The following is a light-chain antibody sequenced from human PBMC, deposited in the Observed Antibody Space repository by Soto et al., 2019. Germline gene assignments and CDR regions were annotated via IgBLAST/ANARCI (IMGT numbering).Light chain of an antibody. Sequence: SYVLTQPPSVSVAPGKTARITCGGNNIGSKSVDWYQQKPGQAPVLVIYYDSDRPSGIPERFSGSNSGNTATLTISRVEAGDEADYYCQVWDSSSDHHVFGTGTKVTVL. CDR1: NIGSKS. V-gene: IGLV3-21*04. J-gene: IGLJ1*01. CDR3: QVWDSSSDHHV. CDR2: YDS.